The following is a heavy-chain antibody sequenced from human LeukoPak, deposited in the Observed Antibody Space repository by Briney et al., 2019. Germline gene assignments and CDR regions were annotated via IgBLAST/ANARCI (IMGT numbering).Heavy chain of an antibody. J-gene: IGHJ4*02. CDR3: AVAVAGKALDY. Sequence: GGSLRLSCAASGLTFSSYGMHWVRQAPGKGLEWVAVISYDGSNKYYADSVKGRFTISRDNSKNTLYLQMNSLRAEDTAVYYCAVAVAGKALDYWGQGTLVTVSS. CDR2: ISYDGSNK. CDR1: GLTFSSYG. D-gene: IGHD6-19*01. V-gene: IGHV3-30*03.